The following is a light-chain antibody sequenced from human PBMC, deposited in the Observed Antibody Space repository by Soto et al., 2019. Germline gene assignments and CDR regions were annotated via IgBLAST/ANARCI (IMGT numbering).Light chain of an antibody. CDR3: QQSYSTPFIT. CDR2: AAS. J-gene: IGKJ5*01. Sequence: DLQMTQSPSSLSASVGDRVTITCRASQSISSYLNWYQQKPGKAPKLLIYAASSLQSGVPSRFSGSGFGTDFTLTISSLQPEDFATYYCQQSYSTPFITFGQGTRLEIK. V-gene: IGKV1-39*01. CDR1: QSISSY.